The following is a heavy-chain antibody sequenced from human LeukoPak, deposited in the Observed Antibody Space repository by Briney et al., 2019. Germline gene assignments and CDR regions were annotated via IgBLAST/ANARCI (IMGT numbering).Heavy chain of an antibody. J-gene: IGHJ3*02. V-gene: IGHV7-4-1*02. D-gene: IGHD2-21*02. CDR1: GYTFTSYA. CDR3: ARARVAYCGGDCYSYAFDI. CDR2: INTNTGNP. Sequence: ASVKVSCKASGYTFTSYAMNWVRQAPGQGLEWMGWINTNTGNPTYAQGFTGRFVFSLDTSVSTAYLQISSLKAEDTAVYYCARARVAYCGGDCYSYAFDIWGQGTMVTVSS.